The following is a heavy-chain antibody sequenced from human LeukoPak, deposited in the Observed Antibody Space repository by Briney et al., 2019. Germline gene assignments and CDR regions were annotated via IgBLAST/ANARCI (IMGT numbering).Heavy chain of an antibody. CDR1: GFTFSNYA. CDR2: ISYDGSKK. Sequence: GGSLRLSCAASGFTFSNYAMHWVRQAPGKGLEWVAIISYDGSKKYYADSVKGRFTISRDNAKNSLYLQMNSLRAEDTAVYYCARHVGVGATFSDYWGQGTLVTVSS. J-gene: IGHJ4*02. CDR3: ARHVGVGATFSDY. D-gene: IGHD1-26*01. V-gene: IGHV3-30*04.